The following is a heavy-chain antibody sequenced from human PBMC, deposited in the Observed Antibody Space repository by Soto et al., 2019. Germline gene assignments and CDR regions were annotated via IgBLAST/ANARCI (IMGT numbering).Heavy chain of an antibody. CDR3: AKHPDIVLMGPTKYYFDY. CDR2: IHNDGSTT. Sequence: GGSLRLSCAASGFTFSSYWMHWVRQAPGKGLMWVSRIHNDGSTTRYADSVKGRFIISRDNSKNTLYLQVNSLRAEDTAVYYCAKHPDIVLMGPTKYYFDYWGHGTLVTVSS. D-gene: IGHD2-8*01. J-gene: IGHJ4*01. V-gene: IGHV3-74*01. CDR1: GFTFSSYW.